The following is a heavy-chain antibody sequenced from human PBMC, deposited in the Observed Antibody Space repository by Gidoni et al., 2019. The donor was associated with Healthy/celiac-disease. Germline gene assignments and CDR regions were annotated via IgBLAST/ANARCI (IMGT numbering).Heavy chain of an antibody. V-gene: IGHV4-38-2*02. CDR2: IYHSGST. D-gene: IGHD1-26*01. CDR1: GYFLSSGYY. Sequence: QVQLQESGPGLAKPSETLSITGTVSGYFLSSGYYWGWIRQPPGKGLALIGSIYHSGSTYYNPSLQCRFPISVATSKTQFSLKLTSVTAADTAVYYCARGVGAPFDYWGQGTLVTVSS. J-gene: IGHJ4*02. CDR3: ARGVGAPFDY.